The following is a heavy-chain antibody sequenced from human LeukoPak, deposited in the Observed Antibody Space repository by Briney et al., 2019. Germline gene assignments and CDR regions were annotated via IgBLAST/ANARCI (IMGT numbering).Heavy chain of an antibody. V-gene: IGHV4-38-2*02. CDR2: IYHSGST. CDR3: ARANDCSSTSCYYYYMDV. J-gene: IGHJ6*03. D-gene: IGHD2-2*01. CDR1: GYSISSGYY. Sequence: PSETLSLTCTVSGYSISSGYYWGWIRQPPGKGLEWIGSIYHSGSTYYNPSLKSRVTISVDTSKNQFSLKLSSVTAADTAVYYCARANDCSSTSCYYYYMDVWGKGTTVTVSS.